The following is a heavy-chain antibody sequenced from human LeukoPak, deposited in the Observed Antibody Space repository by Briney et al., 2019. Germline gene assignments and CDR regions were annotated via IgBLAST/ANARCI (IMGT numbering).Heavy chain of an antibody. CDR1: GGSISSSSYY. CDR2: IYYSGST. Sequence: SETLSLTCTVSGGSISSSSYYWGWIRQPPGKGLEWIGSIYYSGSTYYNPSLKSRVTISVDTSKNQFSLKLSSVTAADTAVYYCARGTPQWATREEYFDYWGQGTLVTVSS. J-gene: IGHJ4*02. V-gene: IGHV4-39*07. CDR3: ARGTPQWATREEYFDY. D-gene: IGHD1-26*01.